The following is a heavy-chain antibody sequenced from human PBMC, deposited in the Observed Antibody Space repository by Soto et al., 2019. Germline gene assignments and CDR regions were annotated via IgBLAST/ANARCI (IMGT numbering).Heavy chain of an antibody. V-gene: IGHV3-48*04. CDR3: ARDKDWAFDY. Sequence: GGSLSLSCVASGFTFSSYSMVWVRQAPGKGLEWISYIFATSTTIYYADSVKGRFTVSRDNTQNSLFLLMNSPRAEDTAIYYCARDKDWAFDYWGQGTLVTVSS. CDR2: IFATSTTI. J-gene: IGHJ4*02. D-gene: IGHD3-9*01. CDR1: GFTFSSYS.